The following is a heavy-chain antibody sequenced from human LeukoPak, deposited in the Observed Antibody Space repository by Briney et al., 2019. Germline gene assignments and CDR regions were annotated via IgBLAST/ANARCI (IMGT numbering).Heavy chain of an antibody. Sequence: SETLSLTCAVYGGSFSGYYWSWIRQPPGKGLEWIGEINHSGSTNYNPSLKSRVTISVDTSKNQFSLKLSSVTAADTAVYYCARRLMGITGVPRNWFDYWGQGTLVTVSS. J-gene: IGHJ4*02. CDR1: GGSFSGYY. CDR2: INHSGST. D-gene: IGHD7-27*01. V-gene: IGHV4-34*01. CDR3: ARRLMGITGVPRNWFDY.